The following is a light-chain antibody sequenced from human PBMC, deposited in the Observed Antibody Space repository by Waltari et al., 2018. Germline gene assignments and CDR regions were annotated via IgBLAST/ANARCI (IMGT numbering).Light chain of an antibody. CDR3: MQGTHWPYT. CDR1: QSLVHSAVPTN. CDR2: RAS. V-gene: IGKV2-30*02. J-gene: IGKJ2*01. Sequence: DVVMTQYPLSLPVTLGQPASISGRSSQSLVHSAVPTNLTCFQYRTGHSPSRPIFRASTXXSGVPXRFXXXXXGTDFTLKISRVEAEDVGIYYCMQGTHWPYTFGPGTKMDIK.